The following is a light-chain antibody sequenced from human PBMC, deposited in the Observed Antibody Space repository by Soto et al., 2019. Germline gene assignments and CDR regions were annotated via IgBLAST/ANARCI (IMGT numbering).Light chain of an antibody. CDR1: QSVSSND. V-gene: IGKV3-20*01. CDR3: QQYGSSPPIT. J-gene: IGKJ5*01. Sequence: EIVLTQSPGTLSLSPGERATLSCRASQSVSSNDLAWYQQKPGQAPRLLISGASSRATGIPDRFSGSGSGTDFTLTISRLEPEDFAVYYCQQYGSSPPITFGQGTRLEIK. CDR2: GAS.